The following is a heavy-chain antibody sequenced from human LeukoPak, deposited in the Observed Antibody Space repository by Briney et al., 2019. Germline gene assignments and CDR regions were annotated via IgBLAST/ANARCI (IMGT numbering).Heavy chain of an antibody. CDR1: GYTFTSYD. V-gene: IGHV1-8*01. CDR3: ARDGYSSSWYESTNWFDP. Sequence: ASVKVSCKASGYTFTSYDINWVRQATGQGLEWMGWMNPNSGNTGYAQKFQGRVTMTRNTSISTAYMELSSLRSEDTAVYYCARDGYSSSWYESTNWFDPRGQGTLVTVSS. CDR2: MNPNSGNT. J-gene: IGHJ5*02. D-gene: IGHD6-13*01.